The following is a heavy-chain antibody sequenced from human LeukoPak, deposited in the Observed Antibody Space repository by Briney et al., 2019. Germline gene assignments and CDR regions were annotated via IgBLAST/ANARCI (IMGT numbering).Heavy chain of an antibody. D-gene: IGHD3-9*01. CDR3: ARAGPSYYDILTGYPKLYFDL. Sequence: SQTLSLTCTVSGGSISSGGYDWNWIRQHPGKGLEGIGYIYYSGSTYYNPSLKTRFTISVDASKNQFSLKLSSVTAADTAVYYCARAGPSYYDILTGYPKLYFDLWGRGTLVTVSS. CDR1: GGSISSGGYD. J-gene: IGHJ2*01. CDR2: IYYSGST. V-gene: IGHV4-31*03.